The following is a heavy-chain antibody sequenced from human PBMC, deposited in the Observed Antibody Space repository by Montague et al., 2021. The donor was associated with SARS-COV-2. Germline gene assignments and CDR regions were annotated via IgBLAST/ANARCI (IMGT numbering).Heavy chain of an antibody. CDR1: GGSISSSSYY. CDR3: ARDGSLRFGIWIGPRHYYYGMDV. CDR2: IYYSGST. D-gene: IGHD3-3*01. Sequence: ETLSLTCTVSGGSISSSSYYWGWIRQPPGKGLEWIGCIYYSGSTYYNPSLKSRVTISVDTSKNQFSLKLSSVTAADTAVYYCARDGSLRFGIWIGPRHYYYGMDVWGQGTTVTVSS. V-gene: IGHV4-39*07. J-gene: IGHJ6*02.